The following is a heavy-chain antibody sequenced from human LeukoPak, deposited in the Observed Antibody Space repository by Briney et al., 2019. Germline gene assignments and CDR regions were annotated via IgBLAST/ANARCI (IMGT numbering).Heavy chain of an antibody. V-gene: IGHV1-2*06. J-gene: IGHJ4*02. CDR3: ARVPRSGSYIYFDY. D-gene: IGHD3-10*01. CDR1: EYTFTGYY. CDR2: LNPNTGGT. Sequence: ASVQVSCKASEYTFTGYYIHWVRQAPGQGLEWMGRLNPNTGGTNYAQNFQGRVTMTRDTSISTVYMELSRLRCDDTALYYCARVPRSGSYIYFDYRGQGTLVTVSS.